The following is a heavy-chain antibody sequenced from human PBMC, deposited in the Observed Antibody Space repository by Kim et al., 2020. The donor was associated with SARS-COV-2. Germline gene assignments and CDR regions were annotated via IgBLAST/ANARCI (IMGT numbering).Heavy chain of an antibody. CDR2: IWYDGSNK. V-gene: IGHV3-33*06. Sequence: GGSLRLSCAASGFTFSSYAMHWVRQAPGKGLEWVAVIWYDGSNKYYADSVKGRFTISRDNSKNTLYLQMNSLRAEDTAVYYCAKSNRMLGTQYYYYGMDVWGQGTTVTVSS. CDR1: GFTFSSYA. J-gene: IGHJ6*02. D-gene: IGHD3-10*02. CDR3: AKSNRMLGTQYYYYGMDV.